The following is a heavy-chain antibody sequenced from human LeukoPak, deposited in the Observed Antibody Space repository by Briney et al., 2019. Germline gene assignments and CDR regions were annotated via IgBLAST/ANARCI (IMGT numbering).Heavy chain of an antibody. CDR1: GDSVSSNSAA. CDR3: ARDSSGTTFNYYYMDV. V-gene: IGHV6-1*01. CDR2: TYYRSKWYN. Sequence: SQTLSLTCAISGDSVSSNSAAWTWIRQSPSRGLEWLGRTYYRSKWYNDYAVSVKSRITINPDTSKNQYSLQLNSVTPEDTAVYYCARDSSGTTFNYYYMDVWGKGTTVTVSS. D-gene: IGHD1-1*01. J-gene: IGHJ6*03.